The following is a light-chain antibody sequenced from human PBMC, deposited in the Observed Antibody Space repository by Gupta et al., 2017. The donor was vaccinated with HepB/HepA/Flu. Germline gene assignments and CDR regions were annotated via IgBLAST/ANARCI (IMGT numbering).Light chain of an antibody. CDR1: RSDVGGYNS. J-gene: IGLJ3*02. CDR2: GVT. Sequence: QSALTQPHSVSGSPGQSVTISCTGTRSDVGGYNSVSWYQQHPGKAPKLIIYGVTKRPSGVPDRCSGSKSGNTAYLTSSGLQAEDEADYSCCSYAASEGLFGGGTKVTVL. V-gene: IGLV2-11*01. CDR3: CSYAASEGL.